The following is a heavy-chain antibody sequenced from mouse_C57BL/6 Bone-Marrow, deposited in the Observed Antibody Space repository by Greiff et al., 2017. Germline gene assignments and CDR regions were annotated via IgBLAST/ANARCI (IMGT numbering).Heavy chain of an antibody. CDR2: ISNGGGST. CDR3: ANLCYGYVGGYYFDY. D-gene: IGHD2-2*01. J-gene: IGHJ2*01. CDR1: GFTFSDYY. Sequence: EVKLVESGGGLVQPGGSLKLSCAASGFTFSDYYMYWVRQTPEKRLEWVAYISNGGGSTYYPDTVKGRFTISRDNAKNTPYLQLSRLKSEDTAVYYGANLCYGYVGGYYFDYWGQGTTLTVSS. V-gene: IGHV5-12*01.